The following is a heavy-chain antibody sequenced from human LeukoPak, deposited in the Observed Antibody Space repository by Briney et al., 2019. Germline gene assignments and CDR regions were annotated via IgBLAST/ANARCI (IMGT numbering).Heavy chain of an antibody. CDR1: GYTFSTTG. Sequence: GSSVKVSCKASGYTFSTTGINWVRQAPGQGLEWMGWISGYNGNTNYAQKFQDKVTMTTDTSTSTAYLELRNLNSDDTAVYYCARGGRYSGYDYPDYWGQGTLVTVSS. D-gene: IGHD5-12*01. CDR3: ARGGRYSGYDYPDY. CDR2: ISGYNGNT. J-gene: IGHJ4*02. V-gene: IGHV1-18*01.